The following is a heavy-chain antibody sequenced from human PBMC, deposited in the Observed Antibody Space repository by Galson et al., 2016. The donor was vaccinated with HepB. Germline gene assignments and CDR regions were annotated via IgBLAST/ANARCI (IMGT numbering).Heavy chain of an antibody. CDR1: GFTFSSYS. Sequence: SLRLSCAASGFTFSSYSMNWVRQAPGKGLEWVSSISSSSYIYYADSVKGRFTISRDNAKNSLYLQMNSLRAEDTAVYYCARDPHVNDLQIFYFDYWGQGTLVTVSS. J-gene: IGHJ4*02. D-gene: IGHD1-1*01. CDR2: ISSSSYI. CDR3: ARDPHVNDLQIFYFDY. V-gene: IGHV3-21*01.